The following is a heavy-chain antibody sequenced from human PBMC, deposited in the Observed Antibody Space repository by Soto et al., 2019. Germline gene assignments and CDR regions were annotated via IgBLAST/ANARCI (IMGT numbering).Heavy chain of an antibody. V-gene: IGHV3-72*01. J-gene: IGHJ4*02. Sequence: PGGSLRLSCAASAFTFSDHYMDWVRQAPGKGLEWVGRTRNKANSYTTEYAASVNGRFTISRDDSKNSLYLQMNSLKTEDTAVYYCASLPWCSGGGCYPGYWGQGTLVTVSS. CDR1: AFTFSDHY. CDR2: TRNKANSYTT. CDR3: ASLPWCSGGGCYPGY. D-gene: IGHD2-15*01.